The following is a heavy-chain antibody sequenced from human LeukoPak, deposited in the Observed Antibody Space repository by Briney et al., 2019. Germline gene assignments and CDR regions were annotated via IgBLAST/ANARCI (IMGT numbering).Heavy chain of an antibody. Sequence: GPLRLSCAASGFTFSSYWMSWGRQAPGKGLEWVANIKQDGSEKYYVDSVKGRFTISRDNAKNSLYLQMNSLRAEDTAVYYWASTFGSGSPFDYWGQGTLVTVSS. CDR3: ASTFGSGSPFDY. CDR1: GFTFSSYW. V-gene: IGHV3-7*01. D-gene: IGHD3-10*01. J-gene: IGHJ4*02. CDR2: IKQDGSEK.